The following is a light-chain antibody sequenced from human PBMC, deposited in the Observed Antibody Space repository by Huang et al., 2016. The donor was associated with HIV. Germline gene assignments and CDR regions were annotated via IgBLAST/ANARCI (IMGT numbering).Light chain of an antibody. J-gene: IGKJ3*01. CDR3: QQYERPPDT. V-gene: IGKV3-20*01. CDR1: QSVGIY. CDR2: GSS. Sequence: EIVLTQSPGTLSLSPGERATLSCRASQSVGIYLAWYQQKPGQAPRLLIYGSSTRVTGIPGRFSGGGSGTDFTLSISRLEPEDFAVYYCQQYERPPDTFGPGTKVNIK.